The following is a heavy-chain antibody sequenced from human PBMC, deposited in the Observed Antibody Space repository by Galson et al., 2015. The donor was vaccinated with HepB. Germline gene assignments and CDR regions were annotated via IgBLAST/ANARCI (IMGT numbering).Heavy chain of an antibody. J-gene: IGHJ5*02. V-gene: IGHV3-11*06. D-gene: IGHD4-17*01. CDR2: SSASSTYT. CDR3: ARDGDYLSYRPHWFDP. Sequence: SLRLSCAASGFSFSDYYMSWIRQAPGKGLEWISYSSASSTYTPFADSVKGRFTISRDNAKKSLYLQMNSLRAEDTAVYYCARDGDYLSYRPHWFDPWGQGTLVTVSS. CDR1: GFSFSDYY.